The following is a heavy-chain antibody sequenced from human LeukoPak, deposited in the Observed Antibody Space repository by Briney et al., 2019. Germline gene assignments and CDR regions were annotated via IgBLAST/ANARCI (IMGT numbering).Heavy chain of an antibody. CDR1: GGSISSSSYY. J-gene: IGHJ5*02. CDR3: ARGHIVLMVYDP. V-gene: IGHV4-61*02. D-gene: IGHD2-8*01. CDR2: IYTSGST. Sequence: SETLSLTCTVSGGSISSSSYYWSWIRQPAGKGLEWIGRIYTSGSTNYNPSLKSRVTMSVDTSKNQFSLKLSSVTAADTAVYYCARGHIVLMVYDPWGQGTLVTVSS.